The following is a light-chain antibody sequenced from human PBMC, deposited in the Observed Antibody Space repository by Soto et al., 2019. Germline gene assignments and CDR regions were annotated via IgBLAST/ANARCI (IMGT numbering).Light chain of an antibody. CDR1: QSISSY. Sequence: DIQMTQSPSSLSASVGDRVTITCRASQSISSYLNWYQQKPGKAPKLLIYAASSLQSGAPSRFSGSGSGTDFTLTISSLQPEDFATYYCQQSYSTPCTCGQGHKLEI. V-gene: IGKV1-39*01. J-gene: IGKJ2*02. CDR3: QQSYSTPCT. CDR2: AAS.